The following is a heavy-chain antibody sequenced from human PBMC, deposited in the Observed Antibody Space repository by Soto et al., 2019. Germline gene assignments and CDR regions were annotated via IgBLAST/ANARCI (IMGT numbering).Heavy chain of an antibody. CDR3: DTEKAEYFQQ. Sequence: HPSGSVRDPFSASAVISSTYSMHWVRQAPGKGLEYVSAISSNGGSTYYADSVKGRFTISRDNSKNTLNLQMSSLRAEDTAVYYCDTEKAEYFQQWGQGT. V-gene: IGHV3-64D*06. J-gene: IGHJ1*01. CDR1: AVISSTYS. CDR2: ISSNGGST.